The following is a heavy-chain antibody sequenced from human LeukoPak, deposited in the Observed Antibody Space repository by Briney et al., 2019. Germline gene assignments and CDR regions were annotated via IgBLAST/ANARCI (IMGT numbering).Heavy chain of an antibody. D-gene: IGHD5-24*01. J-gene: IGHJ6*03. CDR2: INPNSGGT. CDR1: GYTFTGYY. Sequence: ASVKVSCKASGYTFTGYYMHWVREAPGQGLEWMGWINPNSGGTNYAQKLQGRVTMTTDTSTSTAYMELRSLSSDDTAMYYCARGLTINFYYMDVWGKGTTVTVSS. CDR3: ARGLTINFYYMDV. V-gene: IGHV1-2*02.